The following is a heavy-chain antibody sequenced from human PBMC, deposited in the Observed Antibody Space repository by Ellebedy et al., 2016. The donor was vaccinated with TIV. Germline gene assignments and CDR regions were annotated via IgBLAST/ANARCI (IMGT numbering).Heavy chain of an antibody. Sequence: GESLKISCAASGFTFAPYAMNWVRQAPGEGLEWISYSSGSSLTIHYADSVKGRFTISRDNAKNSLYLQMSSLTAEDTAVYYCARDMAWGNERVNDALDIWGQGTMVTVSA. CDR3: ARDMAWGNERVNDALDI. D-gene: IGHD7-27*01. J-gene: IGHJ3*02. CDR1: GFTFAPYA. V-gene: IGHV3-48*04. CDR2: SSGSSLTI.